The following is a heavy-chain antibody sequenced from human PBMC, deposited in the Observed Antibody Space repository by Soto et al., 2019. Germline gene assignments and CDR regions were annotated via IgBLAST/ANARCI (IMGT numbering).Heavy chain of an antibody. CDR3: ARDYEFGFDI. CDR1: AFTLSSYW. Sequence: EVQLVASGGGLVQPGGSLRLSCDASAFTLSSYWMSWVRQAPGQGLEWVANIKPDGSETYYLDSVKGRFTISRDNTNNSLYLQMSTLRPEDMAIYYCARDYEFGFDIWGQGTLVTVSS. CDR2: IKPDGSET. V-gene: IGHV3-7*01. J-gene: IGHJ3*02. D-gene: IGHD3-22*01.